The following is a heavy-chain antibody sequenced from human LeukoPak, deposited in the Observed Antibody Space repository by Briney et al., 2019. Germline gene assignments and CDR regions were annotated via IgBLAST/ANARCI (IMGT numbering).Heavy chain of an antibody. CDR2: IYTRGST. CDR1: GGSISSGRYY. J-gene: IGHJ4*02. V-gene: IGHV4-61*02. D-gene: IGHD3-22*01. CDR3: AGEGHYYDSSGYYYGGEDY. Sequence: PSQTLSLTCTVSGGSISSGRYYWSWIRQPAGKGLEWIGRIYTRGSTNYNPSLKSRVTMSVDTSKNQFSLKLSSVTAADTAVYYCAGEGHYYDSSGYYYGGEDYWGQGTLVTVSS.